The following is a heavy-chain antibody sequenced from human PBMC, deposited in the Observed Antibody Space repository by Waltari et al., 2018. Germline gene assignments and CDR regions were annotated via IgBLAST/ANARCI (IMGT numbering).Heavy chain of an antibody. Sequence: QVQLVQSGAEVKKPGASVXXSXXASGYTFNGYYXHWVRQAPGQGREWMGWINPNSGSTNYAQKVQGRVTMTRDASISTAYMELSXLRSDDTAVYYCARGQXXLLLFDYWGQGTLVTXSX. J-gene: IGHJ4*02. CDR1: GYTFNGYY. V-gene: IGHV1-2*02. CDR3: ARGQXXLLLFDY. CDR2: INPNSGST. D-gene: IGHD1-26*01.